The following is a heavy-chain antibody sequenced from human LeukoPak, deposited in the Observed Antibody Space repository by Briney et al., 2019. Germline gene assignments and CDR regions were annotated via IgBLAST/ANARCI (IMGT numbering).Heavy chain of an antibody. CDR1: GYTFTSYG. D-gene: IGHD5-18*01. J-gene: IGHJ5*02. V-gene: IGHV1-18*01. Sequence: ASVKVTCKASGYTFTSYGISWVRQAPGQGLEWMGWISAYNGNTNYAQKLQGRVTMTTDTSTSTAYMELGSLRSDDTAVYYCARGVARGYSYGSYWNWFDPWGQGTLVTVSS. CDR2: ISAYNGNT. CDR3: ARGVARGYSYGSYWNWFDP.